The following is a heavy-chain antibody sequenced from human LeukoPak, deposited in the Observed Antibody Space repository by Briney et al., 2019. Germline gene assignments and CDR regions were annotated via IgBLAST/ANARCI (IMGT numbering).Heavy chain of an antibody. D-gene: IGHD2-2*01. Sequence: ASVKVSCKASGYTFTGYYMHWVRQAPGQGLEWMRRINPNSGGTNYAQKFQGRVTMTRDTSISTAYMELSRLRSDDTAVYYCARETPTAASLDYWGQGTLVTVSS. CDR2: INPNSGGT. V-gene: IGHV1-2*06. CDR1: GYTFTGYY. CDR3: ARETPTAASLDY. J-gene: IGHJ4*02.